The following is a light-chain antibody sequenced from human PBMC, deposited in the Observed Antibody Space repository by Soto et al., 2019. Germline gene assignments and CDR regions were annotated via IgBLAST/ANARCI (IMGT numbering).Light chain of an antibody. CDR2: DVS. V-gene: IGLV2-14*03. Sequence: QSALTQPASVSGSPGQSITISCTGTTIDIGGYNYVSWYQQHSGKAPKLLNYDVSNRPSGVSHRFSGSKSGNTASLTISGRQAEDEADYYCSSFASANTYVVGSGTKLTVL. CDR3: SSFASANTYV. J-gene: IGLJ1*01. CDR1: TIDIGGYNY.